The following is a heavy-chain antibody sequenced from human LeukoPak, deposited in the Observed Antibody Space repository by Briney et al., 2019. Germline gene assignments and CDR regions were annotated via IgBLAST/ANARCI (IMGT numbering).Heavy chain of an antibody. J-gene: IGHJ5*02. D-gene: IGHD3-3*01. CDR3: ARLATIFGVVIPSWFDP. Sequence: GASVKVSCKASGYTFTGYYMHWVRQAPGQGLEWMGWINPNSGGTNYAQKFQGRVTVTRDTSISTAYMELSRLRSDDTAVYYCARLATIFGVVIPSWFDPWGQGTLVTVSS. CDR1: GYTFTGYY. CDR2: INPNSGGT. V-gene: IGHV1-2*02.